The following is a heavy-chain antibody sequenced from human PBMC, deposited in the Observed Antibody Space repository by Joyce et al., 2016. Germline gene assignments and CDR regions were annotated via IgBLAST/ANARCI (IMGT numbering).Heavy chain of an antibody. CDR1: GITFSTHA. J-gene: IGHJ4*02. CDR2: ISTGGVA. D-gene: IGHD1-26*01. CDR3: AGAAEYF. Sequence: EVQLLESGGGLVQRGESLRLCCVASGITFSTHAMSWVRQAAGKRLEWVSAISTGGVAYYADSVKGRFTISRDNSKNTLHLQMSSLRVEDMAIYYCAGAAEYFWGQGALVTVPS. V-gene: IGHV3-23*01.